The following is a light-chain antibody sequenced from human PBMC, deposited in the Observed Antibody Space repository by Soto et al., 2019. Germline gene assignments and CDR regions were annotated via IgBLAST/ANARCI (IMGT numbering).Light chain of an antibody. Sequence: QPVLTQSSSASASLGSSVKLTCTLSSGHSSYIIAWHQQPPGKAPRYLMKLGGSGTYNKGSGIPDRFSGSSSGADRYLTISNLQSEDEADYYCETWDSDTVVFGGGTKLTVL. CDR3: ETWDSDTVV. J-gene: IGLJ2*01. V-gene: IGLV4-60*03. CDR2: LGGSGTY. CDR1: SGHSSYI.